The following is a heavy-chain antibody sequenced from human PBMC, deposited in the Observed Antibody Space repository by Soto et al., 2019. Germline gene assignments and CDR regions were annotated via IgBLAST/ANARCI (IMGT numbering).Heavy chain of an antibody. Sequence: EVQLLESGGGLVQPGGSLRLSCAASGFTFSSYAMSWVRQAPGKGLEWVSAISGSGGSTYYADSVKGRFTISRDNSKNTLYLQMNSLRAEDTAVYYCASTEGGYSYGPSDYWGQGTLVTVSS. D-gene: IGHD5-18*01. J-gene: IGHJ4*02. V-gene: IGHV3-23*01. CDR2: ISGSGGST. CDR1: GFTFSSYA. CDR3: ASTEGGYSYGPSDY.